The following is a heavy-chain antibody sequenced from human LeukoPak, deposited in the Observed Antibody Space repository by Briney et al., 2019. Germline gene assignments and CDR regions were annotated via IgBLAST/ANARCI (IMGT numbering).Heavy chain of an antibody. CDR3: ARDRGGNPRYYFDY. V-gene: IGHV3-23*01. CDR2: ISGGVGIT. J-gene: IGHJ4*02. D-gene: IGHD2-15*01. CDR1: GFTFSSYA. Sequence: PGGSLRLSCAASGFTFSSYAMSWVRQAPGKGLGWVSVISGGVGITHYADSVKGRFTISSDNSKNTLYLQMNDLRGEDTAVYYCARDRGGNPRYYFDYWGQGTVVTVSS.